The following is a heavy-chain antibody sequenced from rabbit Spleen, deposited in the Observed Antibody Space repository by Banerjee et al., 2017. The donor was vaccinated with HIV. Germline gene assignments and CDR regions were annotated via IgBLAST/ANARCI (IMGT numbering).Heavy chain of an antibody. V-gene: IGHV1S40*01. CDR2: IYPGSSGTT. Sequence: QSLEESGGDLVKPGASLTLTCTASGFSFSSTYYMCWVRQPPGKGLEWIGCIYPGSSGTTYYAIWAKGRFTISKTSSTTVTLQMTSLTAADTATYFCARDAGTSFSTYGMDLWGQGTLVTVS. D-gene: IGHD8-1*01. J-gene: IGHJ6*01. CDR3: ARDAGTSFSTYGMDL. CDR1: GFSFSSTYY.